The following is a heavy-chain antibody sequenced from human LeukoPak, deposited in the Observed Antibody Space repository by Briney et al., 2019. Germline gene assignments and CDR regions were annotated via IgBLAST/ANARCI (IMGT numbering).Heavy chain of an antibody. CDR3: ARGGIAAAGDNWFDP. D-gene: IGHD6-13*01. V-gene: IGHV4-34*01. CDR1: GGSFSGYY. Sequence: SETLSLTCAVYGGSFSGYYWSWIRQPPGKGLEWIGEINHSGSTNYNPSLKSRVTISVDTSKNQFSLTLSSVTAADTAVYYCARGGIAAAGDNWFDPWGQGTLVTVSS. CDR2: INHSGST. J-gene: IGHJ5*02.